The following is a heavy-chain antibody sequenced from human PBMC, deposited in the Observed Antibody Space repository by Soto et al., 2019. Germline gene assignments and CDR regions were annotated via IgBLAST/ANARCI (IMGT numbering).Heavy chain of an antibody. CDR2: VYSGGSA. V-gene: IGHV4-59*01. CDR3: ASASRAAPGTGLDS. CDR1: PGSINDYY. J-gene: IGHJ4*02. Sequence: SETLPLPCNVFPGSINDYYWSCIRQTPGMRLEWIGFVYSGGSATYNPSFKSRVIISLASSKNHFSLTLTFLSAADSAVYSCASASRAAPGTGLDSWGQGALVTVSS. D-gene: IGHD6-25*01.